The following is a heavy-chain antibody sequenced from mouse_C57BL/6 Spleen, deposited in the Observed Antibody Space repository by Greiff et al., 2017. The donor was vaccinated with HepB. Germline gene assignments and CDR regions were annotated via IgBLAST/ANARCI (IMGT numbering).Heavy chain of an antibody. V-gene: IGHV1-7*01. Sequence: VQLQQPGAELVKPGASVKLSCKASGYTFTSYWMHWVKQRPGQGLEWIGYINPSSGNTNYNQKFKDKATLTADKSSSTAYMQLSSLTYEDAAVYYCARTGSSYAMDYWGTGTTVTVS. CDR2: INPSSGNT. D-gene: IGHD1-1*01. CDR1: GYTFTSYW. J-gene: IGHJ4*01. CDR3: ARTGSSYAMDY.